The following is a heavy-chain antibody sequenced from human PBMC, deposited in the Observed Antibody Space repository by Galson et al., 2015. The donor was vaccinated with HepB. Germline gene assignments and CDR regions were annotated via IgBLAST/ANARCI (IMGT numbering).Heavy chain of an antibody. Sequence: SLRLSCAASGFTFSGSAIHRVCQASGRGPEWIGHIRSKATNYAALYVPSLKGRFTISRDDSKNMAYLHMRSLKTDDTAVYYCVRSGDFSGYSSRWGQGTLVTVSS. J-gene: IGHJ4*02. CDR3: VRSGDFSGYSSR. CDR2: IRSKATNYAA. V-gene: IGHV3-73*01. CDR1: GFTFSGSA. D-gene: IGHD6-13*01.